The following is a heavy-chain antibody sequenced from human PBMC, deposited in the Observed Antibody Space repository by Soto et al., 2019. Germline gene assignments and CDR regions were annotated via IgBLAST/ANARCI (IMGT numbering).Heavy chain of an antibody. CDR1: GFIFSSYA. CDR3: APDNISTSCCNWFDP. D-gene: IGHD2-2*01. Sequence: ELQLLESGGGLVQPGGSLRLSCAASGFIFSSYAMSWVRQAPGKGLEWVSASSGSGGSTYYADSVKGRCTLSRDNSKNALYLQMNRLRAEDTGVYYFAPDNISTSCCNWFDPWGQGTLVTGSS. V-gene: IGHV3-23*01. CDR2: SSGSGGST. J-gene: IGHJ5*02.